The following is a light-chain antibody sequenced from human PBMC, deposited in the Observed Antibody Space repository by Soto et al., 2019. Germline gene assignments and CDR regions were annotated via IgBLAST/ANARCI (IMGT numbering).Light chain of an antibody. CDR2: DVR. Sequence: QSALTQPASVSGSPGQSITISCTGTSSDVGRYNFVSWYQQHPGKAPKLMIYDVRNRPSGVSNRLSGSKSGNTASLTISGLQAEDEADYYCSSYTSSSTLFGGGTRSPS. V-gene: IGLV2-14*01. CDR3: SSYTSSSTL. J-gene: IGLJ3*02. CDR1: SSDVGRYNF.